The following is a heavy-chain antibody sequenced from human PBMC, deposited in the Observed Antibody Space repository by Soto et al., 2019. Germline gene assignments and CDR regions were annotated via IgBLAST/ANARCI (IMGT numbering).Heavy chain of an antibody. CDR1: GGSISSSSHY. CDR3: ATRFYDFWSGYYKNWFDP. D-gene: IGHD3-3*01. CDR2: IYYSGST. V-gene: IGHV4-39*01. Sequence: SKTLSLTCTVTGGSISSSSHYCGWIRQPPGKGLDCIGTIYYSGSTYYNPSLKSRVTISVDTSKNQFSLKLSSVSAADSAVYYCATRFYDFWSGYYKNWFDPWGQGTLVTVS. J-gene: IGHJ5*02.